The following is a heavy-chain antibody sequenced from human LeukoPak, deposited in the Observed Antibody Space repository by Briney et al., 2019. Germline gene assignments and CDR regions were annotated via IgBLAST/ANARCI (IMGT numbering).Heavy chain of an antibody. V-gene: IGHV1-18*01. CDR1: GYTFTIYG. CDR3: ARDCSSTSCYYEY. CDR2: SSAYNGNT. D-gene: IGHD2-2*01. J-gene: IGHJ4*02. Sequence: ASVKVSFTASGYTFTIYGISWVRQAPGQGLEWMGWSSAYNGNTHYAQKLQGRVTMTTDTSTSTAYMELRSLRSDDTAVYYCARDCSSTSCYYEYWGQGTLVTGSS.